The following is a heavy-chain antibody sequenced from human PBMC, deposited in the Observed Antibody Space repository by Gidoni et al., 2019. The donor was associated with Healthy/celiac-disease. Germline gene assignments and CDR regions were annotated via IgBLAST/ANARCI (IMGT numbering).Heavy chain of an antibody. V-gene: IGHV3-49*04. CDR3: TRVHQLLDAFDI. Sequence: EVQLVESGGGLVQPGRSLRLSCTASGFTFGDYAMSWVRQAPGKGLEWVGFIRSKAYGGTTEYAASVKGRFTISRDDSKSIAYLQMNSLKTEDTAVYYCTRVHQLLDAFDIWGQGTMVTVSS. CDR1: GFTFGDYA. CDR2: IRSKAYGGTT. J-gene: IGHJ3*02. D-gene: IGHD2-2*01.